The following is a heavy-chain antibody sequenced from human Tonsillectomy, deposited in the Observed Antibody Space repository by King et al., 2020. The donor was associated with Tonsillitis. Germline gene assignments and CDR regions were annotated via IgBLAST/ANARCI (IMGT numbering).Heavy chain of an antibody. CDR1: GYTFTSYG. CDR3: ARVTNVVGSSGRWFDP. CDR2: ISAYNGNT. V-gene: IGHV1-18*01. Sequence: VQLVESGAEVMKPGASVKVSCKASGYTFTSYGISWVRQAPGQGLEWMGWISAYNGNTNYAQKLQGRVTMTTDTSTSTAYMELRSLRSDDTAVYYCARVTNVVGSSGRWFDPWGQGTLVTVSS. D-gene: IGHD1-26*01. J-gene: IGHJ5*02.